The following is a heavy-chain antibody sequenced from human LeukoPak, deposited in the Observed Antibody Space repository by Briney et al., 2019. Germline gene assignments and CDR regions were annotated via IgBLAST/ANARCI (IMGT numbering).Heavy chain of an antibody. CDR2: IKASSGGS. J-gene: IGHJ4*02. CDR1: GYTFSDYY. V-gene: IGHV1-2*02. Sequence: ASVKVSCKASGYTFSDYYIHWVRQAPGQGLEGMGWIKASSGGSHFTQKFQGSVTMTRDTSISTAYLELTGLKSDDTAVYYCARANSDGYTTCFDSWGQGTLVTVSS. CDR3: ARANSDGYTTCFDS. D-gene: IGHD5-24*01.